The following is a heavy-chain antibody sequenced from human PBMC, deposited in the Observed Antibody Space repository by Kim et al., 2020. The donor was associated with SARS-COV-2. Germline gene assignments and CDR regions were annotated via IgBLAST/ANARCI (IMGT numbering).Heavy chain of an antibody. V-gene: IGHV3-74*01. J-gene: IGHJ4*02. D-gene: IGHD3-3*02. CDR3: TSIFEY. CDR2: DGGSR. Sequence: DGGSRYYADSVKGRFTTSRDNAINMVYLQMNSLRVDDTAIYYCTSIFEYWGQGALVTVSS.